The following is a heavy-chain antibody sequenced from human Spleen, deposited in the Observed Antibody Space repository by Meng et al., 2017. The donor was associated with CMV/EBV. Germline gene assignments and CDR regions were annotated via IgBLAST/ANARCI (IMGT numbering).Heavy chain of an antibody. V-gene: IGHV3-48*04. CDR3: ARDPRTYYYYYGMDV. CDR2: ISKSGTTM. Sequence: GESLKISCAASGFNFKTYWMTWVRQAPGKGLEWVSYISKSGTTMYYANSVKGRFTISRDNAKNSLYLQMNSLRVEDTALYYCARDPRTYYYYYGMDVWGQGTTVTVSS. D-gene: IGHD1-14*01. CDR1: GFNFKTYW. J-gene: IGHJ6*02.